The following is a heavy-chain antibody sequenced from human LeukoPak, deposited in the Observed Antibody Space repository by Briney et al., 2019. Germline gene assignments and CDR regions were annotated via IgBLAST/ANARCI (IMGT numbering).Heavy chain of an antibody. Sequence: SETLSLTCAVSGYSISSGYYWGWIRQPPGKGLEWIGSIYHSGSTYHNPSLKSRVTISVDTSKNQFSLKLSSVTAADTAVYYCARSSQATVTRRGFDYWGQGTLVTVSS. D-gene: IGHD4-11*01. CDR3: ARSSQATVTRRGFDY. CDR1: GYSISSGYY. J-gene: IGHJ4*02. CDR2: IYHSGST. V-gene: IGHV4-38-2*01.